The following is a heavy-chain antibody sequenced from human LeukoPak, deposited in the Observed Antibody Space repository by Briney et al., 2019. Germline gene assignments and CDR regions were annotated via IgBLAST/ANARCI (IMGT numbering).Heavy chain of an antibody. CDR2: IYYSGST. D-gene: IGHD2-15*01. CDR1: GGSISSSSYY. V-gene: IGHV4-39*07. J-gene: IGHJ5*02. CDR3: ARGRLGYCSGGSCYRFDP. Sequence: SETLSLACTVSGGSISSSSYYWGWIRQPPGKGLEWIGGIYYSGSTYYNPSLKSRVTISVDTSKNQFSLKLSSVTAADTAVYYCARGRLGYCSGGSCYRFDPWGQGTLVTVSS.